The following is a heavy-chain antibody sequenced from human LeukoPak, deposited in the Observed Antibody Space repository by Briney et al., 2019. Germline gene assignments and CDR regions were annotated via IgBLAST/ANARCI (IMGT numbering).Heavy chain of an antibody. J-gene: IGHJ4*02. D-gene: IGHD3-10*01. CDR1: GFTFSSYA. CDR3: ARAADYGSGSYGGDFDY. Sequence: GGSLRLSCAASGFTFSSYAMHWVRQAQGKGLEYVSAISSNGGSTYYANSVKGRFTISRDNSKNTLYLQMGSLRAEDMAVYYCARAADYGSGSYGGDFDYWGQGTLVTVSS. CDR2: ISSNGGST. V-gene: IGHV3-64*01.